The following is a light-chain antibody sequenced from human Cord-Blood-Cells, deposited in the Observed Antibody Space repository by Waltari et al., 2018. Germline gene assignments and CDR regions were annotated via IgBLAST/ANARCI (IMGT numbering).Light chain of an antibody. CDR3: LQHNSYPWK. J-gene: IGKJ1*01. V-gene: IGKV1-17*01. CDR2: DAY. CDR1: QGIRND. Sequence: DIELTQSPSSLSASGGTRVTISCRASQGIRNDFGWYQQKPEKAPKRLFYDAYSLQSGVPSRFGGSGSGKAFTLTISRLQPEDLATYGGLQHNSYPWKSGPGTKVAL.